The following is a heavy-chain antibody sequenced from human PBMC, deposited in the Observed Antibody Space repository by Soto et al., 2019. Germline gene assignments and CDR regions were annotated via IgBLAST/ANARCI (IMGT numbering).Heavy chain of an antibody. CDR2: IHAGNGNT. CDR1: GYTFTTYS. D-gene: IGHD2-2*01. CDR3: ARAACSSTSGNNYYASGMDA. V-gene: IGHV1-3*01. J-gene: IGHJ6*02. Sequence: QVQLVQSGPEMKKPGASVKLSCKASGYTFTTYSMHWVRQAPGQRLEWMGWIHAGNGNTEHSQKFQGRVTITRDTSASTAYVGLGSLRSEDTAVYYCARAACSSTSGNNYYASGMDAWGQGTAVTVS.